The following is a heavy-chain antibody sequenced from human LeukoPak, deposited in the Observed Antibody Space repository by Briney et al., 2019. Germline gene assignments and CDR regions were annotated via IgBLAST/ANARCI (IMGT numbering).Heavy chain of an antibody. CDR2: IRYYGSHV. D-gene: IGHD1-26*01. CDR3: AKPSGSGVDY. J-gene: IGHJ4*01. Sequence: PGGSLRLSCGASGFTFRTRHMHWVREAPGKALEWVAFIRYYGSHVYNADSVKRRFTISRHNSKNTVYLQMKSVRSEHTALYYCAKPSGSGVDYWGQGTRVTVSS. V-gene: IGHV3-30*02. CDR1: GFTFRTRH.